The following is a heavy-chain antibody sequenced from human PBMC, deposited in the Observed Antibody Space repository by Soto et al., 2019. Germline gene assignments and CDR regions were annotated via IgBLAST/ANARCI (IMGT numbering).Heavy chain of an antibody. CDR2: INYSGGT. D-gene: IGHD2-15*01. Sequence: QLQLQESGPGLVKPSETLSLTCTVSGGSISSSSYYWGWIRQPPGKGLEWIGSINYSGGTYYNPSLESRVTISVDTSKNQFSLKLSSVTAADTAVYYCARARRAGPGGYCSGGSCYSVTTFDYWGQGTLVTVSS. CDR3: ARARRAGPGGYCSGGSCYSVTTFDY. J-gene: IGHJ4*02. CDR1: GGSISSSSYY. V-gene: IGHV4-39*01.